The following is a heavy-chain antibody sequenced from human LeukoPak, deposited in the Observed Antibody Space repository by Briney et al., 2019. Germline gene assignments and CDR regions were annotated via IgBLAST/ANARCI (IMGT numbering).Heavy chain of an antibody. Sequence: PGGSLRLSCAASGFTFSSYSINWVRQAPGKGLEWVSSIISSSIYIISADSVKGRFTTSRDNAKNSLYLQRNSLRAEDTAVYYCARDPPYYDFWGGPEKYSFDYWGQGTLVTVSS. CDR3: ARDPPYYDFWGGPEKYSFDY. CDR1: GFTFSSYS. V-gene: IGHV3-21*01. J-gene: IGHJ4*02. D-gene: IGHD3-3*01. CDR2: IISSSIYI.